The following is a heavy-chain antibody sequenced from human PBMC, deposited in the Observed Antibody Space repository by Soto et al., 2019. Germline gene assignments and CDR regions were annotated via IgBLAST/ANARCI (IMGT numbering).Heavy chain of an antibody. V-gene: IGHV4-59*01. Sequence: PLEILSLTCTVSGGSIISYYWSWIRQPPGKGLEWIGYIYYSGSTNYNPSLKSRVTISVDTSKNQFSLKLSSVTAADTAVYYCARENGSGVYYYYYGMDVWGQGTTVTVSS. CDR3: ARENGSGVYYYYYGMDV. CDR2: IYYSGST. J-gene: IGHJ6*02. D-gene: IGHD3-10*01. CDR1: GGSIISYY.